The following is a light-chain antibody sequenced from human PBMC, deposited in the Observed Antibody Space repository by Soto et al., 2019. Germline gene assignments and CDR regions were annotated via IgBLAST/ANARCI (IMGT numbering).Light chain of an antibody. Sequence: QSVLTQPASVSGSPGQSITISCTGTSSDVGDYNYVSWYQQHPGKVPQLMIYEVSNRPSGVSNRFSGSKSGNTAPLTIPGLQAADEANYYCSSYTRSSIYVFGTGTKVTV. V-gene: IGLV2-14*01. CDR1: SSDVGDYNY. J-gene: IGLJ1*01. CDR2: EVS. CDR3: SSYTRSSIYV.